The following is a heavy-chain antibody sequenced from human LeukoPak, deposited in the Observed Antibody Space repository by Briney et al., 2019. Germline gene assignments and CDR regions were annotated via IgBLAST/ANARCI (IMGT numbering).Heavy chain of an antibody. CDR2: INSDGSST. CDR1: GFTFSSYW. J-gene: IGHJ4*02. D-gene: IGHD3-9*01. Sequence: GGSLRLSCAASGFTFSSYWMHWVRQAPGRGLVWVSRINSDGSSTSYADSVKGRFTISRDNAKNTLYLQMNSLRAEDTAVYYCAKGRGILTGYLDWFPDYWGQGTLVTVSS. V-gene: IGHV3-74*01. CDR3: AKGRGILTGYLDWFPDY.